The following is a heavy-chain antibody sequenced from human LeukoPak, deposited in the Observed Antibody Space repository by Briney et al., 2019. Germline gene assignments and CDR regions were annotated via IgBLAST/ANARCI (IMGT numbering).Heavy chain of an antibody. CDR2: IYSSGST. Sequence: GGSLRLSCAASGFTISSNYMGWVRQAPGKGLEWVSVIYSSGSTYYADSVKGRFTISRDNSKNTLYLQMNSLRAEDTAVYYCARERSLGIPVAGTIFDYWGQGTLVTVSS. CDR3: ARERSLGIPVAGTIFDY. CDR1: GFTISSNY. D-gene: IGHD6-19*01. V-gene: IGHV3-66*01. J-gene: IGHJ4*02.